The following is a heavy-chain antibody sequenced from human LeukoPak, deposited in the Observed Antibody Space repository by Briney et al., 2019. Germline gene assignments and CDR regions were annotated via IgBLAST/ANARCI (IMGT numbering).Heavy chain of an antibody. J-gene: IGHJ5*02. D-gene: IGHD3-22*01. CDR2: IIPIFGTA. CDR1: GGTFSSYA. Sequence: GASVKVSCKASGGTFSSYAISWVRQAPGQGLEWMGGIIPIFGTANYAQKFQGRVTITADESTSTAYMELSSLRSEDTAVYYCARDREPYYYDSSPTNWFDPWGQGTLVTVSS. CDR3: ARDREPYYYDSSPTNWFDP. V-gene: IGHV1-69*13.